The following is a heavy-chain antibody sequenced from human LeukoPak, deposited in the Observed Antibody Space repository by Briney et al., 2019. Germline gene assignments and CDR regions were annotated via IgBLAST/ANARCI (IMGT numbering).Heavy chain of an antibody. Sequence: GGSLRLSCAASGITFSSYGMHWVRQAPGKGLEWVAVISHDGSRKYYADSVKGRFTISRDNSKNTLYLQMNSLRAEDTAVYYCAKSPGIVVVPARGFDYWGQGTLVTVSS. CDR3: AKSPGIVVVPARGFDY. J-gene: IGHJ4*02. CDR1: GITFSSYG. CDR2: ISHDGSRK. D-gene: IGHD2-2*01. V-gene: IGHV3-30*18.